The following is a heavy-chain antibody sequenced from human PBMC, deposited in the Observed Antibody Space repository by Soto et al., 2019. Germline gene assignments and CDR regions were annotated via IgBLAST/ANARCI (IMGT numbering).Heavy chain of an antibody. V-gene: IGHV1-8*01. D-gene: IGHD6-25*01. CDR1: GVGDIWKS. CDR2: MNPSNGNA. Sequence: GAPVKPCSADCGVGDIWKSSRCVRQAPGQGLEWMGWMNPSNGNAGYAQNFRGRVTMTSNTSITTAYMELSGLRYEDTAGYYRERSKERSGPTYFDGWGQGNLVTVSS. J-gene: IGHJ4*02. CDR3: ERSKERSGPTYFDG.